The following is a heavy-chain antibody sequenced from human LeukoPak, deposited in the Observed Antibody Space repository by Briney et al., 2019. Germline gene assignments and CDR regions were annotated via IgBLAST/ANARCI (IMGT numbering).Heavy chain of an antibody. CDR1: GYTFTSYA. Sequence: GASVKVSCKASGYTFTSYAMNWVRQAPGQGLEWMGWINTNTGNPTYAQGFTGRFVFSLDTSVSTAYLQTCSLKAEDTAVYYCAREMYGDYDGWNYYGMDVWGKGTTVTVSS. J-gene: IGHJ6*04. CDR3: AREMYGDYDGWNYYGMDV. CDR2: INTNTGNP. D-gene: IGHD4-17*01. V-gene: IGHV7-4-1*01.